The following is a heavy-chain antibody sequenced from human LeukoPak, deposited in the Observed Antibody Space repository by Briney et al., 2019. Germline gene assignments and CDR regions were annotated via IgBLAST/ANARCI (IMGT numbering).Heavy chain of an antibody. CDR3: ARERRVVVPAAQRYWFDP. D-gene: IGHD2-2*01. Sequence: SETLSLTCTVSGGSISGYYWNWIRQPPGKGLEWIGYIYYSGSTNYNPSLKSRVTISVDTSKNQFSLKLSSVTAADTAVYYCARERRVVVPAAQRYWFDPWGQGTLVTVSS. V-gene: IGHV4-59*01. CDR1: GGSISGYY. J-gene: IGHJ5*02. CDR2: IYYSGST.